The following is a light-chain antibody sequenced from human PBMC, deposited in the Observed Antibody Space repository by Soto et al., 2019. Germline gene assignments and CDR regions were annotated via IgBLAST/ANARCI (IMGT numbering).Light chain of an antibody. J-gene: IGLJ1*01. CDR2: DNS. V-gene: IGLV1-51*01. CDR3: GAWDSSLGVYV. CDR1: RSNLGTYY. Sequence: QSVLTQPPSVSAAPGQTIIISCSGSRSNLGTYYVSWYHQLPGTAPKVVIYDNSRRPSGIPDRFSGSKSGTSATLVITGLQTGDEGDYSCGAWDSSLGVYVFGGGTKVTVL.